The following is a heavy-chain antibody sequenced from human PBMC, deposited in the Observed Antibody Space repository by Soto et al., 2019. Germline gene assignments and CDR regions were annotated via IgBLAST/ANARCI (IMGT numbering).Heavy chain of an antibody. V-gene: IGHV4-4*02. D-gene: IGHD2-15*01. J-gene: IGHJ4*02. CDR1: SGSISSSNW. CDR3: ARVRSIKRCSGGSCYAASAARYFDY. CDR2: IYHSGST. Sequence: SETLSLTCAVSSGSISSSNWWSWVRQPPGKGLEWIGEIYHSGSTNCNPSLKSRVTISVDKSKNQFSLKLSSVTAADTAVYYCARVRSIKRCSGGSCYAASAARYFDYWGQGTLVTVSS.